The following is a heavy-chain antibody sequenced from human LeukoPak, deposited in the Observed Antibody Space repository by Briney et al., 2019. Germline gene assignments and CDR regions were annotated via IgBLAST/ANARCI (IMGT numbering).Heavy chain of an antibody. J-gene: IGHJ3*02. CDR2: INTDGSST. Sequence: PGGSLRLSCAASGFTFSSYWMHWVRQAPGKGLVWVSRINTDGSSTSYADSVKGRFTISRDNAKNTLYLQMNSLRAEDTAVYYCARDIGSSAPLDAFDIWGQGTMVTVSS. CDR1: GFTFSSYW. CDR3: ARDIGSSAPLDAFDI. D-gene: IGHD6-6*01. V-gene: IGHV3-74*01.